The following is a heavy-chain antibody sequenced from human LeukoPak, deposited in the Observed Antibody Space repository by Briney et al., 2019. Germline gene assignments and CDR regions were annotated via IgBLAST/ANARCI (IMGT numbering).Heavy chain of an antibody. CDR2: ISYDGSNK. Sequence: GGSLRLSCASSGFTFSSYAMHWVRQAPGKGLEWVAVISYDGSNKYYADSVKGRFTISRDNSKNTLYLQMNSLRAEDTAVHYCARDPAGQYYFDYWGQGTLVTVSS. J-gene: IGHJ4*02. D-gene: IGHD6-19*01. CDR3: ARDPAGQYYFDY. V-gene: IGHV3-30*04. CDR1: GFTFSSYA.